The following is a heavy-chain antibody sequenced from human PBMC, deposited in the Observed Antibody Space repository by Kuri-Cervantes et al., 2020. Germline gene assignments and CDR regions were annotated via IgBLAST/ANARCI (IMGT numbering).Heavy chain of an antibody. CDR1: GFTFSSYW. CDR3: ARDSSSWYYYYYYMDV. CDR2: INSDGSST. J-gene: IGHJ6*03. Sequence: GESLKISCAASGFTFSSYWMHWVRQAPGKGLVWVSRINSDGSSTSYADSVKGRFTISRDNAKNSLYLQMNSLRAEDTAVYYCARDSSSWYYYYYYMDVWGKGTTVTVSS. V-gene: IGHV3-74*01. D-gene: IGHD6-13*01.